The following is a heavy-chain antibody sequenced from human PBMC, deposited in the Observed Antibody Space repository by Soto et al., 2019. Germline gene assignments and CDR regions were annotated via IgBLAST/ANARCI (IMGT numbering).Heavy chain of an antibody. CDR3: ARHGGRGEDY. Sequence: PSQTPSLTYTVSGDSISSRSYYLGWIRQPPGKGLEWIGSIYYSGSTYYNPSLKSRVTISVDTSKNQFSLKLSSVTAADTAVYYCARHGGRGEDYWGQGTLVTVSS. D-gene: IGHD3-16*01. J-gene: IGHJ4*02. CDR1: GDSISSRSYY. V-gene: IGHV4-39*01. CDR2: IYYSGST.